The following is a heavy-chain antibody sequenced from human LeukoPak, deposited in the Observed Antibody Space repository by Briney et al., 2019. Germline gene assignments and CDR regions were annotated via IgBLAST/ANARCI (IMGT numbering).Heavy chain of an antibody. J-gene: IGHJ4*02. Sequence: SVKVSCKASGGTFSSYAISWVRQAPGQGLEWMGRIIPILGRANYAQKFQGRGTITADNSTSTAYMELSSLRSEDTAVSSCARDPHWVGAAAGPTSGFFDYWGQGTLVTVSS. V-gene: IGHV1-69*04. CDR3: ARDPHWVGAAAGPTSGFFDY. CDR2: IIPILGRA. CDR1: GGTFSSYA. D-gene: IGHD6-13*01.